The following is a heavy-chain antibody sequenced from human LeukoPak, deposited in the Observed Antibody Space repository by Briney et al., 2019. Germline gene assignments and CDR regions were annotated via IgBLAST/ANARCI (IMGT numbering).Heavy chain of an antibody. CDR1: DGSINTYY. V-gene: IGHV4-59*01. J-gene: IGHJ3*01. D-gene: IGHD4-17*01. Sequence: PSETLSLTCTVSDGSINTYYWSWIRHPPGKGLEWIGFVYYSGATIYNPSLKSRVTISIDTSKNQFSLKLTSVTAADTAVYYCARDDYGVFDAFDVWGQGTVVTVSS. CDR2: VYYSGAT. CDR3: ARDDYGVFDAFDV.